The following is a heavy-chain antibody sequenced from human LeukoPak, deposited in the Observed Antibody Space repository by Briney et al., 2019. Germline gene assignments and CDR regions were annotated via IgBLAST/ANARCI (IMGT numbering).Heavy chain of an antibody. J-gene: IGHJ3*02. CDR2: SGSGGST. CDR1: GFTFSSYA. D-gene: IGHD2-2*01. CDR3: ARSPVEVDGFDI. Sequence: GGSLRLSCAASGFTFSSYAMSWVRQAPGKGLEWVSGSGSGGSTYYADSVKGRFTISRDNSKNTLYLQMNSLRAEDTAVYYCARSPVEVDGFDIWGQGTMVTVSS. V-gene: IGHV3-23*01.